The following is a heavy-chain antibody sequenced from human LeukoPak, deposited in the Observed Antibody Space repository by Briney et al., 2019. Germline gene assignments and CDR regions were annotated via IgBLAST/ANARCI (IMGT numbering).Heavy chain of an antibody. J-gene: IGHJ5*02. V-gene: IGHV1-18*01. CDR3: ARDRDNWFDP. Sequence: ASVKVSCTASGYTFTSYGISWVRQAPGQGLEWMGWISAYNGNTNSAQKLQGRVTMTTDTSASTAYMELRSLRSDDTAVYYCARDRDNWFDPWGQGTLVTVSS. CDR1: GYTFTSYG. CDR2: ISAYNGNT.